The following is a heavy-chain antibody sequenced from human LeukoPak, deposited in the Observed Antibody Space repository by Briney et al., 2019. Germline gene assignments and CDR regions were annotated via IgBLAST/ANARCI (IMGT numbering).Heavy chain of an antibody. V-gene: IGHV4-38-2*02. CDR1: GYSISSGYY. Sequence: SETLSLTCTVSGYSISSGYYWGWIRQPPGKGLEWIGSIYHSGSTYYNPSLKSRVTISVDTSENQFSLKLSSVTAADTAVYYCARVNSSSWYRYYYYMDVWGKGTTVTVSS. CDR3: ARVNSSSWYRYYYYMDV. CDR2: IYHSGST. D-gene: IGHD6-13*01. J-gene: IGHJ6*03.